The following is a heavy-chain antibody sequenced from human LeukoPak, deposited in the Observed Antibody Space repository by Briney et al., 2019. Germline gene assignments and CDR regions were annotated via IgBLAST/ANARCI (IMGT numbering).Heavy chain of an antibody. V-gene: IGHV1-2*02. Sequence: ASVKVSCKASGYTFTGYYMHWVRQAPGQGLEWMGWINPNSGGTNYAQKFQGRVTMTRDTSISTAYMELSRLRSDDTAVYYCVRDQMVKYYYYYMDVWGKGTTVTISS. CDR2: INPNSGGT. J-gene: IGHJ6*03. CDR1: GYTFTGYY. D-gene: IGHD5-18*01. CDR3: VRDQMVKYYYYYMDV.